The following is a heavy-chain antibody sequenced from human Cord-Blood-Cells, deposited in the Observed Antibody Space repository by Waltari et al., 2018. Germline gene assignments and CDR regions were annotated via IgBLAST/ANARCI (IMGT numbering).Heavy chain of an antibody. D-gene: IGHD5-12*01. Sequence: QVQLVESGGGAVQPGRSLRLSCAAPGFTFSRYGMQWVRQAPGKGLEWVAVIWYDGSNKYYADSVKGRFTISRDNSKNTLYLQMNSLRAEDTAVYYCARDRGYSGYDYWGQGTLVTVSS. V-gene: IGHV3-33*01. CDR2: IWYDGSNK. CDR1: GFTFSRYG. CDR3: ARDRGYSGYDY. J-gene: IGHJ4*02.